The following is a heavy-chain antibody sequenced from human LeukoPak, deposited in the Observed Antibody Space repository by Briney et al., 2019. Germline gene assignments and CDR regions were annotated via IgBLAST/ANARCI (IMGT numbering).Heavy chain of an antibody. Sequence: PGGSLTLSCAASGFTFSSYSTNWVRQAPGKGLEWVSYISSSSSTIYYADSVKGRFTISRDNAKNSLYLQMNSLRDEDTAVYYCARDMDLRDYYNYYGMDVWGQGTTVTVSS. V-gene: IGHV3-48*02. CDR1: GFTFSSYS. D-gene: IGHD2-2*03. CDR3: ARDMDLRDYYNYYGMDV. J-gene: IGHJ6*02. CDR2: ISSSSSTI.